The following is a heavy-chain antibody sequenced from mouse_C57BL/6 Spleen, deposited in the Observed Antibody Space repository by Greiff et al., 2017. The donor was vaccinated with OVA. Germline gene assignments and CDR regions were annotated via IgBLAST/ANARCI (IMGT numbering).Heavy chain of an antibody. CDR2: ISSGSSTI. V-gene: IGHV5-17*01. J-gene: IGHJ1*03. Sequence: EVKLMESGGGLVKPGGSLKLSCAASGFTFSDYGMHWVRQAPEKGLEWVAYISSGSSTIYYADTVKGRFTISRDNAKNTLFLQMTSLRSEDTAMYYCARMGYYGSSYRYFDVWGTGTTVTVSS. D-gene: IGHD1-1*01. CDR1: GFTFSDYG. CDR3: ARMGYYGSSYRYFDV.